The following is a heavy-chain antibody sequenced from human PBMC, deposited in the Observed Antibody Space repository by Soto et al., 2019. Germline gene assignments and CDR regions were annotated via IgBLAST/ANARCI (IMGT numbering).Heavy chain of an antibody. D-gene: IGHD6-13*01. CDR3: AKDIGGSSWYENYYYGMDV. Sequence: GGSLRLSCAASGFSFSSFGMHWVRQAAGKGPEWVAVTSYDGRRKYYADSVKGRFSISRDNPKNTLYLQMTSLRAEDTAVYYCAKDIGGSSWYENYYYGMDVWGQGTTVTVSS. J-gene: IGHJ6*02. V-gene: IGHV3-30*18. CDR2: TSYDGRRK. CDR1: GFSFSSFG.